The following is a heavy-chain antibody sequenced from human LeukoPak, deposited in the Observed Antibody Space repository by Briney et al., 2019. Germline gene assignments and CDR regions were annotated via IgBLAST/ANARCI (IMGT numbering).Heavy chain of an antibody. V-gene: IGHV3-7*03. Sequence: PGGSLRLSCVASGFTFTTYWMSWVRQAPGKGLEWVANIKQDGTEKYYVDSVKGRFTISRDNAKNTVFLQMHSLTAEDTAVYYCAKPFGFLEWLYGGYFDSWGQGTLVTVSS. J-gene: IGHJ4*02. CDR3: AKPFGFLEWLYGGYFDS. CDR1: GFTFTTYW. CDR2: IKQDGTEK. D-gene: IGHD3-3*01.